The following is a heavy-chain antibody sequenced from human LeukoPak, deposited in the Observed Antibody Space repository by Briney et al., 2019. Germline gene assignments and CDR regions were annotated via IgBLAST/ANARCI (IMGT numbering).Heavy chain of an antibody. J-gene: IGHJ4*02. CDR1: GFTFSSYA. CDR3: AKRPGYYFDY. V-gene: IGHV3-23*01. Sequence: GGSLRFSCAASGFTFSSYAMNWVRQAPGKGLEWVSAISGSGGSTYYADSVKGRFTISRDNSKNTLYLQMNSLRAEDTAVYYCAKRPGYYFDYWGQGTLVTVSS. CDR2: ISGSGGST.